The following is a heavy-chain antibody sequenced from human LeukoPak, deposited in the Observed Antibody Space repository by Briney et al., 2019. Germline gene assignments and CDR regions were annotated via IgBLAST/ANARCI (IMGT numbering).Heavy chain of an antibody. J-gene: IGHJ4*02. CDR1: GFTFSSHA. D-gene: IGHD4-17*01. V-gene: IGHV3-23*01. CDR2: ISGSGGST. CDR3: ARDRLHYGEYEKTFDY. Sequence: GGSLRLSCAASGFTFSSHAMSWVRQAPGKGLEWVSAISGSGGSTYYADSVKGRFTISRDNAKNSLYLQMNSLRAEDSAVYYCARDRLHYGEYEKTFDYWGQGTLVTVSS.